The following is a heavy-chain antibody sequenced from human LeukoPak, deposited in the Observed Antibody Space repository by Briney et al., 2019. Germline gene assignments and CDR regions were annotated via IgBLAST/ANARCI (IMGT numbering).Heavy chain of an antibody. CDR3: AREAGYSSSWYPGWFDP. Sequence: SQTLSLTCAVSGGSISSGGSSWSWIRQPPGKGLEWIGYIYHSGSTYYNPSLKSRVTISEDRSKNQFSLKLSSVTAADTAVYYCAREAGYSSSWYPGWFDPWGQGTLVTVSS. CDR2: IYHSGST. J-gene: IGHJ5*02. V-gene: IGHV4-30-2*01. D-gene: IGHD6-13*01. CDR1: GGSISSGGSS.